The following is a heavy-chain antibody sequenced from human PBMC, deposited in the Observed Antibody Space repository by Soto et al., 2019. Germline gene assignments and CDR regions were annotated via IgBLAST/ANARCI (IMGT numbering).Heavy chain of an antibody. V-gene: IGHV4-34*01. CDR2: INDRGSI. CDR3: ARESHDILTGPPWVWYFDL. Sequence: QVQLQQWGAGPLRPLETLSLTCGVSGGSFSGYYWAWIRQSPGKGLEWIGEINDRGSINYNPSLKSRVSISVDKSKNHYSLNRRSVTAADTAVYYCARESHDILTGPPWVWYFDLWGRGTLVTVSS. D-gene: IGHD3-9*01. J-gene: IGHJ2*01. CDR1: GGSFSGYY.